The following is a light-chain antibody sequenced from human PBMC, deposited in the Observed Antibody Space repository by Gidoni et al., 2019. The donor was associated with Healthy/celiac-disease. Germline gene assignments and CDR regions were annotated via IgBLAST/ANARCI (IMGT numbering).Light chain of an antibody. J-gene: IGLJ2*01. CDR3: AAWDDSLSGPKV. V-gene: IGLV1-47*01. Sequence: QSVLTQPPSASGTPGQGVTISCSGSSSNIGSNYVYWYQQLPGPAPKLLIYRNNQRPSGVPDRFSGSKSGTSASLAISGLRSEDEADYYCAAWDDSLSGPKVFGGGTKLTVL. CDR2: RNN. CDR1: SSNIGSNY.